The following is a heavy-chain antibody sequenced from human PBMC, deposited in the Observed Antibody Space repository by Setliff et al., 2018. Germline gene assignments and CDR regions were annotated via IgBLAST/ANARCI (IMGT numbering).Heavy chain of an antibody. CDR2: IYYSGST. Sequence: SETLSLTCTVSGGSISSSSYYWGWIRQPPGKGLEWIGSIYYSGSTYYNPSLKSRVTISVDTSKNQFSLKLNSVTAADTAVYYCARALGYCSRTSCYADAFDSWGQGTMVTVSS. CDR1: GGSISSSSYY. V-gene: IGHV4-39*01. D-gene: IGHD2-2*01. J-gene: IGHJ3*02. CDR3: ARALGYCSRTSCYADAFDS.